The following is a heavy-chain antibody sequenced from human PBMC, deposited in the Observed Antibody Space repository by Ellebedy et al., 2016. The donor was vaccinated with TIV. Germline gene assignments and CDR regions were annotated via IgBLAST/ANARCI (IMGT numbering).Heavy chain of an antibody. V-gene: IGHV4-4*07. CDR1: GGSFSSYY. D-gene: IGHD1-14*01. CDR3: ARLRQSRDRSHWYFDL. CDR2: SFMGGST. Sequence: SETLSLTXTVSGGSFSSYYWSWIRQAAGKGLEWIGRSFMGGSTTYNPSLKNRVTMSADASTTQLSMSLSSVTAADTAVYFCARLRQSRDRSHWYFDLWGRGTLVTVSS. J-gene: IGHJ2*01.